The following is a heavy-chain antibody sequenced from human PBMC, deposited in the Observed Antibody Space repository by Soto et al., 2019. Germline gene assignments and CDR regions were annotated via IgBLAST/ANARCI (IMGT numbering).Heavy chain of an antibody. CDR2: ITPFNGDT. V-gene: IGHV1-18*04. J-gene: IGHJ4*02. CDR1: GSTVSRNS. Sequence: VSLTLSCKTSGSTVSRNSIHWVRQDPGQGLEWMGWITPFNGDTSYAQKFQGRVTMTTDTSTSTVFMELRSLRFDDTAVYYCARVRVVVGATIDSWGQGTLVTV. CDR3: ARVRVVVGATIDS. D-gene: IGHD2-15*01.